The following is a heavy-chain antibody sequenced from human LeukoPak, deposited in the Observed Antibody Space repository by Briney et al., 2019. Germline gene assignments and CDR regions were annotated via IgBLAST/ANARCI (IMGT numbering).Heavy chain of an antibody. Sequence: SETLSLTCTVSGGSISSYYWSWIRQPPGKGLEWNGYIYYSGSTNYNPSLKSRVTISVDTSKNQFSLKLSSVTAADTAVYYCAIPPLDSSGWYGTWGQGTLVTVSS. CDR3: AIPPLDSSGWYGT. CDR2: IYYSGST. V-gene: IGHV4-59*12. J-gene: IGHJ5*02. CDR1: GGSISSYY. D-gene: IGHD6-19*01.